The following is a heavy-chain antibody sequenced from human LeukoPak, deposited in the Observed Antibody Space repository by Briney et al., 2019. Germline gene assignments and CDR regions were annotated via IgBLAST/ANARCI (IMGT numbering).Heavy chain of an antibody. D-gene: IGHD2-15*01. CDR1: GFTFSSYW. CDR2: INSDGSST. Sequence: PGGSLRLSCAASGFTFSSYWMHWVRHAPGKGLVWVSRINSDGSSTNYADTVKGRFTISRDNAKNTLYLQMNSLRAEDTAVYYCVRGGVAAGFDYWGQGTLVTVPS. CDR3: VRGGVAAGFDY. V-gene: IGHV3-74*01. J-gene: IGHJ4*02.